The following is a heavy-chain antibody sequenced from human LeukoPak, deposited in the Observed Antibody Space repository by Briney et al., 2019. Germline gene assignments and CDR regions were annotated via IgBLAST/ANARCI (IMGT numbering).Heavy chain of an antibody. D-gene: IGHD3-3*01. CDR3: AKVEAYYDFWSGSFYYYYGMDV. V-gene: IGHV3-30*18. Sequence: PGRSLRLSCAASGFTFSSYGMHWVRQAPGKGLEWEAVISYDGSNKYYADSVKGRFTISRDNSKNTLYLQMNSLRAEDTAVYYCAKVEAYYDFWSGSFYYYYGMDVWGQGTTVTVSS. CDR1: GFTFSSYG. CDR2: ISYDGSNK. J-gene: IGHJ6*02.